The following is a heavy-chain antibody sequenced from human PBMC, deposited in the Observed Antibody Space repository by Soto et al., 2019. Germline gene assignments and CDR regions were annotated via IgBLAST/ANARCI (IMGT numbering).Heavy chain of an antibody. D-gene: IGHD6-13*01. CDR2: INPNSGGT. CDR3: ARAGGQQLARSYMDV. V-gene: IGHV1-2*04. Sequence: ASVKVSCKASGYTFTGYYMHWVRQAPGQGLEWMGWINPNSGGTNYAQKFQGWVTMTRDTSISTAYMELSRLRSDDTAVYYCARAGGQQLARSYMDVWGKGTTVTVSS. J-gene: IGHJ6*03. CDR1: GYTFTGYY.